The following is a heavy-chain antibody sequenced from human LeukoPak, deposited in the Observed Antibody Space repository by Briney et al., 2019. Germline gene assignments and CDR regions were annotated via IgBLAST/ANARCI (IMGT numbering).Heavy chain of an antibody. Sequence: PGGSLRLSCAASGFTFSNYAMSWVRQAPGKGLEWVSAVSAGGSSRYYVDSVKGRFTISRDNSKNTLFLQMNSLRAEDTAVYYCARRIGCSAGSCYTEYFDYWGQGTLVTVSS. CDR3: ARRIGCSAGSCYTEYFDY. CDR1: GFTFSNYA. D-gene: IGHD2-15*01. CDR2: VSAGGSSR. V-gene: IGHV3-23*01. J-gene: IGHJ4*02.